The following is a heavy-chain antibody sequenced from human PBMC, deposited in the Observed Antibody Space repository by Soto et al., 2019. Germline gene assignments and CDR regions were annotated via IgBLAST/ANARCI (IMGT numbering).Heavy chain of an antibody. J-gene: IGHJ1*01. CDR1: GFTFSSYA. CDR2: ISGSGGST. CDR3: ARLGYCSSTSCYIGYFHR. V-gene: IGHV3-23*01. D-gene: IGHD2-2*02. Sequence: EVQLLESGGGLVQPGGSLRLSCAASGFTFSSYAMSWVRQAPGKGLEWVSAISGSGGSTYYADSVKGRFTISRDNSKNTLYLQMNSLRAEDTAVYYCARLGYCSSTSCYIGYFHRWGQGTLVTVSS.